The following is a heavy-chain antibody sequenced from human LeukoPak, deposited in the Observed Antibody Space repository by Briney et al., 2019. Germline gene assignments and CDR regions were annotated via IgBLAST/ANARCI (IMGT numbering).Heavy chain of an antibody. Sequence: ASVKVSCKASGYTFTSYGISWVRRAPGQGLEWMGWISAYNGNTNYAQKLQGRVTMTTDTSTSTAYMELRSLRSDDTAVYYCARSGPSRYYDSSGYSDYWGQGTLVTVSS. J-gene: IGHJ4*02. V-gene: IGHV1-18*01. D-gene: IGHD3-22*01. CDR2: ISAYNGNT. CDR3: ARSGPSRYYDSSGYSDY. CDR1: GYTFTSYG.